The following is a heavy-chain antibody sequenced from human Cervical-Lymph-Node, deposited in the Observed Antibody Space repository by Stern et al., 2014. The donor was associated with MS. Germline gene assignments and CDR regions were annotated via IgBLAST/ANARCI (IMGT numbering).Heavy chain of an antibody. CDR3: ARVRTALGRRVDS. Sequence: QVQLQESGAEVKKPGASVKVSCKASGYTFTNYDIHWVRQATGQGLEWMGWMNPNNGNRDYAQKFRGRVTMTTNNSISTAYMDLSNDTAVYYCARVRTALGRRVDSWGQGTLVTVSS. J-gene: IGHJ4*02. D-gene: IGHD1/OR15-1a*01. CDR1: GYTFTNYD. CDR2: MNPNNGNR. V-gene: IGHV1-8*01.